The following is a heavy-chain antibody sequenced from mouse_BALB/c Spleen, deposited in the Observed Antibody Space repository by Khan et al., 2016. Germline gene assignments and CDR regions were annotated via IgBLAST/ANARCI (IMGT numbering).Heavy chain of an antibody. CDR2: INTYTGEP. CDR1: GYTFTNYG. J-gene: IGHJ4*01. CDR3: ARYYDYAMDY. V-gene: IGHV9-3-1*01. Sequence: QVQLKQSGPELKKPGETVKISCKASGYTFTNYGMNWVKQAPGKGLKWMGWINTYTGEPTYADDFKGRFAFSLETSASTAYLQINNLKNEDTATYFCARYYDYAMDYWGQGTSVTVSS. D-gene: IGHD2-4*01.